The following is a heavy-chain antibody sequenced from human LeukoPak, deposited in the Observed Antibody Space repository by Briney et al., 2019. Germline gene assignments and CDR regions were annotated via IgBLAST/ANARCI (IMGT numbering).Heavy chain of an antibody. D-gene: IGHD3-10*01. CDR3: ARDRSRHYYGSGSYGTGSDY. CDR1: GFTFSDYY. J-gene: IGHJ4*02. CDR2: ISSSGSTI. Sequence: PGGSLRLSCAASGFTFSDYYVSWIRQAPGKGLEWVSYISSSGSTIYYADSVKGRFTISRDNAKNSLYLQMNSLRAEDTAAYYCARDRSRHYYGSGSYGTGSDYWGQGTLVTVSS. V-gene: IGHV3-11*04.